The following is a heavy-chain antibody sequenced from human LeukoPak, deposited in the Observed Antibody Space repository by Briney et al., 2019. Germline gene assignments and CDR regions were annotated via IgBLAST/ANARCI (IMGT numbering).Heavy chain of an antibody. CDR2: IIPIFGTT. CDR1: GGAFSSYT. V-gene: IGHV1-69*13. CDR3: ASVWFGPTIHGYFQH. D-gene: IGHD3-10*01. J-gene: IGHJ1*01. Sequence: RASVKVSCKASGGAFSSYTISWVRQAPGQGLEWMGRIIPIFGTTNYAQRFQGRVTISADESTSTAYMELSSLRSEDTAVYYCASVWFGPTIHGYFQHWGQGTLVTVSS.